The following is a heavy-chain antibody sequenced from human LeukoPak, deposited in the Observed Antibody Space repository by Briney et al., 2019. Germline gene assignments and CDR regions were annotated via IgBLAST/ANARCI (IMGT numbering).Heavy chain of an antibody. V-gene: IGHV3-23*01. CDR1: GFTFSNYA. CDR3: AKADYGAFAFDY. Sequence: GGSLRLSCKASGFTFSNYAMSWVRQAPGMWLEWVAAITRSGGDTYYADSVKGRFTIFRDNPKNTLSLQMTSLTAEDKAVYYCAKADYGAFAFDYWGQGTLVTVSS. CDR2: ITRSGGDT. J-gene: IGHJ4*02. D-gene: IGHD4-17*01.